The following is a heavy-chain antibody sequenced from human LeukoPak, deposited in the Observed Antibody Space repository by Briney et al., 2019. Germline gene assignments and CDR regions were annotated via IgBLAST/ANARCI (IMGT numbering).Heavy chain of an antibody. J-gene: IGHJ4*02. CDR2: INWNGGST. D-gene: IGHD3-22*01. CDR1: GFTFDDYG. Sequence: GTGGSLRLSCAASGFTFDDYGMSWVRQAPGKGLEWVSGINWNGGSTGYADPVKGRFTISRDNAKNSLYLQMNSLRAEDTALYYCARDGERWNYDSSGYYGNWGQGTLVTVSS. V-gene: IGHV3-20*04. CDR3: ARDGERWNYDSSGYYGN.